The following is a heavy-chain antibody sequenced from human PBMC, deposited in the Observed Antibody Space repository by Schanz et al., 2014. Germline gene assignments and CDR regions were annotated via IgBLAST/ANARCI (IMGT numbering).Heavy chain of an antibody. Sequence: EAQLLESGGNLVQPGGSLRVSCVGSGFTFRSYPMTWVRQAPGKGLEWISSMYINSGSTQYADSVKGRFIISRDSSKNTLFLQMNSLRAEDTAVYYCVKDLQRELLRDDHYYGMDVWGQGTTVTVSS. CDR3: VKDLQRELLRDDHYYGMDV. CDR1: GFTFRSYP. D-gene: IGHD1-26*01. J-gene: IGHJ6*02. CDR2: MYINSGST. V-gene: IGHV3-23*01.